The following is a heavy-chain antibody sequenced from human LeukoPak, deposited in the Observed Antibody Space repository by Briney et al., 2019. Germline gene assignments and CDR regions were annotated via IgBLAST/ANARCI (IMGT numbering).Heavy chain of an antibody. V-gene: IGHV3-23*01. D-gene: IGHD2-21*02. J-gene: IGHJ4*02. CDR3: AKDRMVVTAIVDY. CDR2: TSGSGGST. CDR1: GFTFSSYW. Sequence: GGSLRLSCAASGFTFSSYWMSWVRQAPGKGLEWVSATSGSGGSTYYADSVKGRFTISRDNSKNTLYLQMNSLRAEDTAVYYCAKDRMVVTAIVDYWGQGTLVTVSS.